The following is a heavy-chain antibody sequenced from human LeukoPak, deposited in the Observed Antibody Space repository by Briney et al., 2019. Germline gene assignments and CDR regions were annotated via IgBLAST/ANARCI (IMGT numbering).Heavy chain of an antibody. D-gene: IGHD3-3*01. V-gene: IGHV4-59*01. J-gene: IGHJ5*02. CDR3: ARVGNYDFWSGYDWFDP. Sequence: KSSETLSLTCTVSGGSISSYYWSWIRQPPGKGLEWIGYIYYSGSTNYNPSLKSRVTISVDTSKNQFSLKLSSVTAADTAVYYCARVGNYDFWSGYDWFDPWGQGTLVTVSS. CDR2: IYYSGST. CDR1: GGSISSYY.